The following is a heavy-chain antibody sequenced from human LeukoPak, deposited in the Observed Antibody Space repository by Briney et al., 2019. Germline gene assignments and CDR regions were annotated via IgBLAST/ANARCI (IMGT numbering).Heavy chain of an antibody. V-gene: IGHV3-74*01. CDR3: ARGASTAVIY. CDR2: INSDGSST. CDR1: GFTFSSYW. D-gene: IGHD5-18*01. Sequence: TGGSPRLSCAASGFTFSSYWMHWVRQAPGKGLVWVSRINSDGSSTSYANSAKGRFTISRDNAKNTLYLQMNSLRAEDTAVYYCARGASTAVIYWGQGTLVTVSS. J-gene: IGHJ4*02.